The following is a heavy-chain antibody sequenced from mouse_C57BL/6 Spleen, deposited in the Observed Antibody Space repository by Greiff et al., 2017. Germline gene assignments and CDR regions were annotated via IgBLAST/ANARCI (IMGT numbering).Heavy chain of an antibody. D-gene: IGHD1-1*01. CDR3: ARKDYGSNYYAMDY. CDR1: GFTFSDYG. Sequence: EVQVVESGGGLVKPGGSLKLSCAASGFTFSDYGMHWVRQAPEKGLEWVAYISSGSSTIYYADTVKGRFTISRDNAKNTLFLQMTSLRSEDTAMYYCARKDYGSNYYAMDYWGQGTSVTVSS. CDR2: ISSGSSTI. V-gene: IGHV5-17*01. J-gene: IGHJ4*01.